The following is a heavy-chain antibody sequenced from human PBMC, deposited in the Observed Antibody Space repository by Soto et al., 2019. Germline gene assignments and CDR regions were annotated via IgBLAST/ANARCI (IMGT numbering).Heavy chain of an antibody. CDR2: TYYRSKWYS. V-gene: IGHV6-1*01. CDR3: ARGAAGSFEF. CDR1: GDSVSSNSPA. J-gene: IGHJ3*01. D-gene: IGHD6-13*01. Sequence: SPTLSLTCAISGDSVSSNSPACNWIRQSPSRGLEWLGRTYYRSKWYSDYAVSVQSRITINPDTSKNQFSLQLNSVTPEDTAIYYGARGAAGSFEFWGQGTMVTVSS.